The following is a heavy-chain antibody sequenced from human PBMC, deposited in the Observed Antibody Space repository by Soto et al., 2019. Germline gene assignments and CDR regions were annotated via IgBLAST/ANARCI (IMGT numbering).Heavy chain of an antibody. V-gene: IGHV4-39*01. CDR1: GGSISSSSYY. D-gene: IGHD6-13*01. Sequence: QLQLQESGPGLVKPSATLSLTCTVSGGSISSSSYYWGWIRQPPGKVLEWIGSIYYSGSTYYNPSLKSRVTISVDTSKNQFALKLSSVTAADTAVYYCARHQSHSSSYVDPWGQGTLVTVSS. CDR3: ARHQSHSSSYVDP. J-gene: IGHJ5*02. CDR2: IYYSGST.